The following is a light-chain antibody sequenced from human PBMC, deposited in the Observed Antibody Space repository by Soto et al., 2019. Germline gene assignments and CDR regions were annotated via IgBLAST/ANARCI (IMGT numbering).Light chain of an antibody. CDR2: DVT. J-gene: IGLJ2*01. Sequence: QSALTQPASVSGSPGQSITISCTGTSSDVGRYNYVSWYQQHPGKAPKLMIYDVTNRPSGVSNRFSGSKSGNTASLTISGLQAEDESDYYCSSYTISITVVFGGGTKLPVL. CDR1: SSDVGRYNY. CDR3: SSYTISITVV. V-gene: IGLV2-14*01.